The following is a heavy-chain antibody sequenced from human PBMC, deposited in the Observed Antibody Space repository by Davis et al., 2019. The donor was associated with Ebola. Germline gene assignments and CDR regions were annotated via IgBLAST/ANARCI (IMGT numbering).Heavy chain of an antibody. D-gene: IGHD3-16*02. J-gene: IGHJ5*02. CDR3: ARGPGVTPFGGIIVRYYFDP. V-gene: IGHV4-38-2*02. CDR1: GYSISSGYY. CDR2: IYHSGST. Sequence: MPSETLSLTCTVSGYSISSGYYWGWIRQPPGKGLEWIGSIYHSGSTYYNPSLKSRVPISVDTSRNQFSLKLTSVTAADTAIYYCARGPGVTPFGGIIVRYYFDPWGQGTLVTVSP.